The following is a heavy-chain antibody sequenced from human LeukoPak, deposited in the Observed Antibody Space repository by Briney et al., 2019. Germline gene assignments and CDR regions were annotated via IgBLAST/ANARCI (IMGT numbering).Heavy chain of an antibody. V-gene: IGHV3-7*01. Sequence: GGSLRLSCAASGFTFSSYWMSWVRQAPGKGLEWVANIKQDGSEKYYVDSVKGRFTISRDNAKNSLYLQMNSLRAEDTAVYYCARDQREFGDYPYFDYWGQGTLVTVSS. J-gene: IGHJ4*02. CDR2: IKQDGSEK. D-gene: IGHD4-17*01. CDR1: GFTFSSYW. CDR3: ARDQREFGDYPYFDY.